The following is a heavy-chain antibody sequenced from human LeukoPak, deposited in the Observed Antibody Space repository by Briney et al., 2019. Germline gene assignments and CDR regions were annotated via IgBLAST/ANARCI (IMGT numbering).Heavy chain of an antibody. Sequence: GASVKVSCKASGYTFTSYYMHWVRQAPGQGLEWMGIINPSGGSTSYAQKFQGRVTMTRDMSTSTVYMELSSLRSEDTAVYYCARTYSGYYYMDVWGEGTTVTISS. CDR2: INPSGGST. D-gene: IGHD5-12*01. CDR1: GYTFTSYY. V-gene: IGHV1-46*01. J-gene: IGHJ6*03. CDR3: ARTYSGYYYMDV.